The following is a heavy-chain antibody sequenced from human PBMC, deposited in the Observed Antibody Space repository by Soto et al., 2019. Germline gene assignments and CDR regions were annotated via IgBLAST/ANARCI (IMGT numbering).Heavy chain of an antibody. Sequence: QVRLVQSEAEVKKPGSSVKVSCKASGGSFSNNAISWVRQAPGQGLEWMGVIILPFGTPNYAQTFQGRVTIAADESMTPAYMELSGLRSEDTAVYYCARGPDYEGYFDYWGRGTLVTVSS. CDR3: ARGPDYEGYFDY. D-gene: IGHD4-17*01. V-gene: IGHV1-69*12. CDR2: IILPFGTP. CDR1: GGSFSNNA. J-gene: IGHJ4*02.